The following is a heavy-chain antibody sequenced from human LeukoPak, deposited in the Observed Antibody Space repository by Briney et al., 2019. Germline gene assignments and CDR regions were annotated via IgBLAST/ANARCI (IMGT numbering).Heavy chain of an antibody. D-gene: IGHD2-8*02. J-gene: IGHJ4*02. Sequence: LSLTCTVSGGSINSYYWSWIRQPPGKGLEWVSYISSSGSTIYYADSVKGRFTISRDNAKNSLYLQMNSLRAEDTAVYYCARDLGGVIDYWGQGTLVTVSS. V-gene: IGHV3-11*01. CDR2: ISSSGSTI. CDR1: GGSINSYY. CDR3: ARDLGGVIDY.